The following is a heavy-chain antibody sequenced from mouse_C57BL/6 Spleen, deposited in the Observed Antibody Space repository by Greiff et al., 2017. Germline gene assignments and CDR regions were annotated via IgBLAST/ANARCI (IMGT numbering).Heavy chain of an antibody. J-gene: IGHJ4*01. Sequence: VQLVEPGPGLVQPSQRLSITCTVSGFSLTSYGVHWVRQSPGKGLEWLGVIWRGGSTDYNAAFMSRLSITKDNSKSQVYFKMNSLQADDTAIYYCAKKGHGNLYYNAMDYWGQGTSVTVSS. V-gene: IGHV2-5*01. CDR1: GFSLTSYG. CDR3: AKKGHGNLYYNAMDY. CDR2: IWRGGST. D-gene: IGHD2-1*01.